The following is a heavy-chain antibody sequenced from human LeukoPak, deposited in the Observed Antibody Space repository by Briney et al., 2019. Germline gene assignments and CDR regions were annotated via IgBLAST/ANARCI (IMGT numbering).Heavy chain of an antibody. J-gene: IGHJ4*02. D-gene: IGHD6-13*01. CDR2: ISFTSGTI. Sequence: GGSLRLSCAASGFTFSTYSMNWVRQAPGKGLEWVSYISFTSGTIFYADSVKGRFTISRDTAKNSLYLQMNSLRAEDTAVYYCARVKGGIAAAGNYFDYWGQGTLVTVSS. CDR3: ARVKGGIAAAGNYFDY. V-gene: IGHV3-48*01. CDR1: GFTFSTYS.